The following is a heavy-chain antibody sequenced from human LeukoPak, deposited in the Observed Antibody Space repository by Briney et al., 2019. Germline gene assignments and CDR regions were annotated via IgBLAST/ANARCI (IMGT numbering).Heavy chain of an antibody. V-gene: IGHV1-8*01. Sequence: ASVKVSCKASGYTFTTFDINWVRQATGQGLEWMGWMNPNSDTTGYAQKFQGRVTMTWHTSIGTAYMELSSLRSEDTAVYYCARSRDIVVVPAATDGYYFDYWGQGTLVTVSS. CDR3: ARSRDIVVVPAATDGYYFDY. D-gene: IGHD2-2*01. J-gene: IGHJ4*02. CDR1: GYTFTTFD. CDR2: MNPNSDTT.